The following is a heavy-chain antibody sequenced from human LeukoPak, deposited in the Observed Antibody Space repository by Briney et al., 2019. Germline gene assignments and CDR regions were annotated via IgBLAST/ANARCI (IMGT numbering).Heavy chain of an antibody. CDR3: AAVAAGDSEYFHH. Sequence: GGSLRLSCAASGFIFSNYAMHWVRQAPGKGLEWVAIIWNDGSNQYYADSVKGRFTISRDNSKNTLYLQMNSLGVADTAVYFCAAVAAGDSEYFHHRGQGTLVTVSS. CDR2: IWNDGSNQ. D-gene: IGHD6-13*01. V-gene: IGHV3-33*01. J-gene: IGHJ1*01. CDR1: GFIFSNYA.